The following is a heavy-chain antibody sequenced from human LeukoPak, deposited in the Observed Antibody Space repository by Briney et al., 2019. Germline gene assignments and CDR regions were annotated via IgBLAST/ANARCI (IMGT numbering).Heavy chain of an antibody. CDR2: ISSSGSTI. CDR3: ARVAVRGVVY. D-gene: IGHD3-10*01. J-gene: IGHJ4*02. V-gene: IGHV3-48*03. Sequence: GGSLRLSCAASGFTFISYEMNWVRQAPGKGLEWVSYISSSGSTIYYADSVKGRFTISRDNAKNSLYLQMNSLRAEDTAVYYCARVAVRGVVYWGQGTLVTVSS. CDR1: GFTFISYE.